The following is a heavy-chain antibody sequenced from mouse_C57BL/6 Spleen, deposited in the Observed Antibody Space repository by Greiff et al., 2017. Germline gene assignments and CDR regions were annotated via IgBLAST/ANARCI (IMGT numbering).Heavy chain of an antibody. CDR3: ARGYYGSSGGY. CDR2: IDPSDSYT. Sequence: VQLQQPGAELVMPGASVKLSCKASGYTFTSYWMHWVKQRPGQGLEWIGEIDPSDSYTNYNQKFKGKSTLTVDKSSSTAYMQLSSLTSEDSAVYYCARGYYGSSGGYWGQGTTLTVSS. CDR1: GYTFTSYW. J-gene: IGHJ2*01. V-gene: IGHV1-69*01. D-gene: IGHD1-1*01.